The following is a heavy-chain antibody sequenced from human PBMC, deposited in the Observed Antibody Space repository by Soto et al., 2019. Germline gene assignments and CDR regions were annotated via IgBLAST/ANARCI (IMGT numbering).Heavy chain of an antibody. J-gene: IGHJ4*02. V-gene: IGHV4-4*02. CDR1: GGSISSSNW. Sequence: SSETLSLTCAVSGGSISSSNWWSWVRQPPGKGLEWIGEIYHSGSTNYNPSLKSRVTISVDKSKNQFSLKLSSVTAADTAVYYCARVMGMATITGCFDYWGQGTLVTVSS. CDR2: IYHSGST. CDR3: ARVMGMATITGCFDY. D-gene: IGHD5-12*01.